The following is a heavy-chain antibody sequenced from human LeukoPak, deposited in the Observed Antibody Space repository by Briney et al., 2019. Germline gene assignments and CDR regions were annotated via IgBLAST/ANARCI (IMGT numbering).Heavy chain of an antibody. CDR2: INHSGST. CDR3: ARGRRAAAGPFGY. V-gene: IGHV4-34*01. CDR1: GGSFSGYY. Sequence: PSETLSLTCAVYGGSFSGYYWSWIRQPPGKGLEWIGEINHSGSTNYNPSLKSRVTISVDTSKNQFSLKLSSVTAADTAVYYCARGRRAAAGPFGYWGPGTLVSVSS. D-gene: IGHD6-13*01. J-gene: IGHJ4*02.